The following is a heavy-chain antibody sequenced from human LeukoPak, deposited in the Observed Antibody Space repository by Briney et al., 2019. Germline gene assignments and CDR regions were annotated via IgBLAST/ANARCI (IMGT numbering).Heavy chain of an antibody. V-gene: IGHV6-1*01. D-gene: IGHD3-3*01. Sequence: SQTLSLTCAISGDSVSGNSAAWNWIRQSPSRGLEWLGRTYFRSKWYNDYAVSVKSRITINADTSKNQFSLQLNSVTAEDTAVYYCARGLPRFLDYWGQGTLVTVSS. CDR1: GDSVSGNSAA. CDR3: ARGLPRFLDY. J-gene: IGHJ4*02. CDR2: TYFRSKWYN.